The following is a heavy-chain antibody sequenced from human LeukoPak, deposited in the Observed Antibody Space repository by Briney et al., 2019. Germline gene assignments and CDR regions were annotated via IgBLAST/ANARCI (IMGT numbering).Heavy chain of an antibody. CDR3: AKRLWFGEDIIDFDY. CDR2: INWNGGST. D-gene: IGHD3-10*01. CDR1: GFTFDDYG. Sequence: PGGSLRLSCAASGFTFDDYGMSWVRQAPGKGLEWVSGINWNGGSTGYADSVKGRFTISRDNSRNTLYLQMNSLRAEDTAVFYCAKRLWFGEDIIDFDYWGQGTLVTVSS. J-gene: IGHJ4*02. V-gene: IGHV3-20*04.